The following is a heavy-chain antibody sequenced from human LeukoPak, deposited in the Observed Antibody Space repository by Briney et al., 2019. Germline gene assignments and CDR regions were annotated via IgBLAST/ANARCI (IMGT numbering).Heavy chain of an antibody. V-gene: IGHV4-31*03. CDR3: ARYGPNYDILTGYTYYYGMDV. CDR2: IYYSGST. Sequence: SETLSLTCTVSGGSISSGGYYWSWIRQHPGKGLEWIGYIYYSGSTYYNPSLKSRVTISVDTSKNQFSLKLSSVTAADTAVYYCARYGPNYDILTGYTYYYGMDVWGQGTTVTVSS. J-gene: IGHJ6*02. CDR1: GGSISSGGYY. D-gene: IGHD3-9*01.